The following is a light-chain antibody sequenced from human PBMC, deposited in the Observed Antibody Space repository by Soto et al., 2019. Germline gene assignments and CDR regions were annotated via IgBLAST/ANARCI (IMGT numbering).Light chain of an antibody. J-gene: IGLJ3*02. Sequence: QSVLTQPPSVSGAPRQRVTISCSGSNSNIGNNAVNWYQQLPGKAPKLLIYNNHQRPSGVPDRFSGSKSGTSASLAISGLQSEDEADYYCATWDVSLSAWVFGGGTKLTVL. CDR1: NSNIGNNA. CDR2: NNH. V-gene: IGLV1-36*01. CDR3: ATWDVSLSAWV.